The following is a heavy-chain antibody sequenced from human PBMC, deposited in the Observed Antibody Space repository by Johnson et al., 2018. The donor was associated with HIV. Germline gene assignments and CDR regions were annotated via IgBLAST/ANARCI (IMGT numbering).Heavy chain of an antibody. CDR1: GFTFSDYY. J-gene: IGHJ3*02. CDR3: AKAPGSSWHAFDI. V-gene: IGHV3-11*01. CDR2: ISSSGSTI. D-gene: IGHD6-13*01. Sequence: QVQLVESGGGLVKPGGSLRLSCAASGFTFSDYYMSWIRQAPGKGLEWVSYISSSGSTIYYADSVKGRFTISSDNAKNSLYLQRNSLRAEDTSVYYCAKAPGSSWHAFDIWGQGTMVTVSS.